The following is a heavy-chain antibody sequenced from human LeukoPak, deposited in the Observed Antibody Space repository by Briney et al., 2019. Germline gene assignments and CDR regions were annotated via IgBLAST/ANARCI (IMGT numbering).Heavy chain of an antibody. CDR1: GFTVSSNY. CDR2: IYSGGST. V-gene: IGHV3-66*01. J-gene: IGHJ4*02. D-gene: IGHD1-14*01. Sequence: PGGSLRLSCAASGFTVSSNYMTWVRQCPRKGLEWVSVIYSGGSTNYADSAKGRFTISRDSSKNTLYLQMNSLTAEDTAVYYCARVTPPTDWGQGTLVTVSS. CDR3: ARVTPPTD.